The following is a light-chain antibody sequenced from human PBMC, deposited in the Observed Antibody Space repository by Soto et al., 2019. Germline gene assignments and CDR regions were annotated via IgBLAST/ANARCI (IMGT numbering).Light chain of an antibody. CDR2: GAS. V-gene: IGKV3-20*01. CDR3: QQHGSSPPYT. Sequence: EIVLTQSPGTLSLSPGERATLSCRASQSVSSSYLAWYQQKPGQAPRLLIYGASSRATGIPHRFSGSGYGTDFSLTISRLEPEDFAVYYCQQHGSSPPYTFGQGTKLEIK. CDR1: QSVSSSY. J-gene: IGKJ2*01.